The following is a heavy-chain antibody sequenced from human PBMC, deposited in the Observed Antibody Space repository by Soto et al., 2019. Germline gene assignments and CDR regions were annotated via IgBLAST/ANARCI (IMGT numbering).Heavy chain of an antibody. J-gene: IGHJ4*02. D-gene: IGHD4-4*01. CDR2: VS. CDR1: GGSLSKYY. V-gene: IGHV4-34*01. CDR3: ARKHYSGFDL. Sequence: KPSETLSLTCTLYGGSLSKYYWSWIRQPPGKGLEWIGEVSNYNPSLKSRVTISVDTSKNQLSLTLTSAAAGDTAVYYCARKHYSGFDLWGQGNLVTVSS.